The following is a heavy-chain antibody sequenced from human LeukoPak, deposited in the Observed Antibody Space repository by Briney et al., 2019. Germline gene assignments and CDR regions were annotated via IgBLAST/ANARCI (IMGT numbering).Heavy chain of an antibody. Sequence: SETLSLTCTVSGGSISSSSYYWGWIRQPPGKGLEWIGSIYYRGSTYYNPSLKSRVTISVDTSKNQFSLKLSSVTAADTAVYYCARLRIAAAGTRRTEYFQHWGQGTLVTVSS. V-gene: IGHV4-39*07. CDR1: GGSISSSSYY. CDR3: ARLRIAAAGTRRTEYFQH. D-gene: IGHD6-13*01. CDR2: IYYRGST. J-gene: IGHJ1*01.